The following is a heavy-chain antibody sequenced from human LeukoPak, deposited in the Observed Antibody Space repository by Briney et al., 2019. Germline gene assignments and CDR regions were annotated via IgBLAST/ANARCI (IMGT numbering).Heavy chain of an antibody. V-gene: IGHV3-48*01. J-gene: IGHJ4*02. Sequence: GGSLRLSCAASGFIFSSYTMNWVRQAPGKGLEWISYIGPAISYAGSVKGRFTISRDNGKSSLYLQMDSLRGDDTAVYYCVRDFQYSFDSWGQGTLVTVSS. CDR1: GFIFSSYT. CDR2: IGPAI. CDR3: VRDFQYSFDS.